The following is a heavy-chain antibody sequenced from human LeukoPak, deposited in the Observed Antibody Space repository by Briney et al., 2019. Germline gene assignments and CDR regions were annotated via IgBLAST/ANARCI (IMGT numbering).Heavy chain of an antibody. CDR2: IYTSGST. J-gene: IGHJ3*02. CDR3: ARDLGSGWYSDAFDI. Sequence: SETLSLTCTVSGGSLSSYYWSWIRQPAGKGLEWIGRIYTSGSTNYNPSLKSRVTMSVDTSKNQFSLKLSSVTAADTAVYYCARDLGSGWYSDAFDIWGQGTMVTVSS. V-gene: IGHV4-4*07. CDR1: GGSLSSYY. D-gene: IGHD6-19*01.